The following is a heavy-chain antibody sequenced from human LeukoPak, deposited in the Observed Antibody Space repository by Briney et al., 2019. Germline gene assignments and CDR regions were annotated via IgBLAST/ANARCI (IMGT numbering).Heavy chain of an antibody. V-gene: IGHV4-59*01. CDR1: GRSISSYY. J-gene: IGHJ4*02. Sequence: ETLSLTCSCSGRSISSYYWSWTRQPPGKGVEWIGYIYYSGSTNYNPSLKRRDTISVDTYKNHFSLKLSSVTSPDGAVYYCASGFALSLVYWGQGTLATVSS. CDR3: ASGFALSLVY. CDR2: IYYSGST. D-gene: IGHD3-16*02.